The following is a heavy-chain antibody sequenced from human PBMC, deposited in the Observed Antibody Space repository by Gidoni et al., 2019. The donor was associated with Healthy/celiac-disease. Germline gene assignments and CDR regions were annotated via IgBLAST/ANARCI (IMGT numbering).Heavy chain of an antibody. V-gene: IGHV1-2*06. CDR2: INPNSGGT. D-gene: IGHD3-10*01. J-gene: IGHJ4*02. CDR1: GYTFTGYY. CDR3: ARASDITMVRGVMNY. Sequence: QVQLVQSGAEVKKPGASVKVSSKASGYTFTGYYMHWVRQAPGQGLEWMGRINPNSGGTNYAQKFQGRVTMTRDTSISTAYMELSRLRSDDTAVYYCARASDITMVRGVMNYWGQGTLVTVSS.